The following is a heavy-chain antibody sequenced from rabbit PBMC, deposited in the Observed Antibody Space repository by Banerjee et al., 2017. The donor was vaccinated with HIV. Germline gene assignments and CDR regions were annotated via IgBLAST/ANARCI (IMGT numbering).Heavy chain of an antibody. V-gene: IGHV1S40*01. CDR2: IYTGSGST. CDR3: ARGPADTNSGYWSL. CDR1: GIDFSSYYY. J-gene: IGHJ4*01. Sequence: QSLEESGGDLVKPGASLTLTCKASGIDFSSYYYMCWVRQAPGKGLEWIGCIYTGSGSTYYATWAKGRLTISKTSSTTVTLQMTSLTAADTATYFCARGPADTNSGYWSLWGPGTLVTVS. D-gene: IGHD1-1*01.